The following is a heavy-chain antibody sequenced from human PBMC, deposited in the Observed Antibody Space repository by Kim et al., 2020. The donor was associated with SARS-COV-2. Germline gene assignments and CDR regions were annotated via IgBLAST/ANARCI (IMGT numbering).Heavy chain of an antibody. J-gene: IGHJ4*02. Sequence: SETLSLTCTVSGGSISSYYWSWIRQPPGKGLEWIGYIYYSGSTNYNPSLKSRVTISVDTSKNQFSLKLSSVTAADTAVYYCARGWLPTNFAYWGQGTLVT. D-gene: IGHD5-12*01. CDR2: IYYSGST. V-gene: IGHV4-59*01. CDR1: GGSISSYY. CDR3: ARGWLPTNFAY.